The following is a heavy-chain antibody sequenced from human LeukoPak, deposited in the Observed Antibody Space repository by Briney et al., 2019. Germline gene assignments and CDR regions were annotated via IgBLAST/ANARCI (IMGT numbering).Heavy chain of an antibody. D-gene: IGHD3-22*01. Sequence: PSETLSLTCAVYGGSFSGYYWSWIRQPPGQGLEWIGEINHSGSTNYNPSLKSRVTISVDTSKNQFSLKLSSVTAADTAVYYCARSNGVVITTYYFDYWGQGTLVTVSS. CDR2: INHSGST. CDR3: ARSNGVVITTYYFDY. V-gene: IGHV4-34*01. J-gene: IGHJ4*02. CDR1: GGSFSGYY.